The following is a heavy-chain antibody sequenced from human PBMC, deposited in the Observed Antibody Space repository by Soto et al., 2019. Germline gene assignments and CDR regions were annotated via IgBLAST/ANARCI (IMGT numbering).Heavy chain of an antibody. Sequence: PSETLSLTCTVSGGSISSGDYYWSWIRQPPGKGLEWIEYIYYSGSTYYNPSLKSRVTISVDTSKNQFSLKLSSVTAADTAVYYCARVLGTSRYPWPLKTITMVRGVDLWGQGTLVTVSS. CDR1: GGSISSGDYY. V-gene: IGHV4-30-4*01. J-gene: IGHJ5*02. CDR3: ARVLGTSRYPWPLKTITMVRGVDL. CDR2: IYYSGST. D-gene: IGHD3-10*01.